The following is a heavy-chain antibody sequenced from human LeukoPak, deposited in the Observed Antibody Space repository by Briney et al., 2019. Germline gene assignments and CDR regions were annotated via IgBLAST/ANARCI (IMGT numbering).Heavy chain of an antibody. CDR1: GFTFSSYW. CDR3: ARGLYLGDY. Sequence: GXSLRLSCAASGFTFSSYWMSGVRQAPGKGLEWVGNIKQDGSEKYYVDSVKGRFTISRDNAKNSLYLQMNSLRAEDTAVYYCARGLYLGDYWGQGTLVTVSS. D-gene: IGHD2/OR15-2a*01. J-gene: IGHJ4*02. CDR2: IKQDGSEK. V-gene: IGHV3-7*01.